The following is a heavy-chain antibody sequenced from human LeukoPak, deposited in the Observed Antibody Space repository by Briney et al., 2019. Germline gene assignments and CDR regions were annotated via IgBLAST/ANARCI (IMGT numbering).Heavy chain of an antibody. J-gene: IGHJ6*02. CDR1: GGSISSYY. V-gene: IGHV4-59*08. CDR2: IYYSGST. Sequence: SETLSLTCTASGGSISSYYWSWIRQPPGKGLEWIGYIYYSGSTNYNPSLKSRVTISVDTSKNQFSLKLSSVTAADTAVYYCARLGMYYDFWSGSWTDYYGMDVWGQGTTVTVSS. D-gene: IGHD3-3*01. CDR3: ARLGMYYDFWSGSWTDYYGMDV.